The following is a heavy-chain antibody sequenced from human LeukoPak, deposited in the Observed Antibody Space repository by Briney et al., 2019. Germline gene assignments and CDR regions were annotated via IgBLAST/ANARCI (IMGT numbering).Heavy chain of an antibody. CDR3: ARHQLRDYYYYGMDV. V-gene: IGHV4-61*08. D-gene: IGHD3-16*01. CDR1: GGSISSGGYY. J-gene: IGHJ6*02. Sequence: PSETLSLTCTVSGGSISSGGYYWSWIRQPPGKGLEWIGYIYYSGTTNYNPSLKSRVTISVDTSKNQFSLKLSSVTAADTAVYYCARHQLRDYYYYGMDVWGQGTTVTVSS. CDR2: IYYSGTT.